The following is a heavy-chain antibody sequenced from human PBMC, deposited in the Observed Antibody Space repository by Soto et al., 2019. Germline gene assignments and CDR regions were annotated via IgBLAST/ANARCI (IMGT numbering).Heavy chain of an antibody. Sequence: SVKVSCKASGDTFSTYTITWMRQAPGQGLEWMGGIIPRSATSNYAQKFQGRVTITADESTNTAYMELSSLRSEDTAVYYCARAWDYDFWSGYYSPWFDPWGQGTLVTVSS. CDR3: ARAWDYDFWSGYYSPWFDP. D-gene: IGHD3-3*01. CDR2: IIPRSATS. J-gene: IGHJ5*02. V-gene: IGHV1-69*13. CDR1: GDTFSTYT.